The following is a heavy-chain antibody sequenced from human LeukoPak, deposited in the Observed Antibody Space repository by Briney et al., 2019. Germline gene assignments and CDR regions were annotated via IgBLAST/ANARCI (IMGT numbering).Heavy chain of an antibody. Sequence: GGSLRLSCAASGFTVSSNYMSWVRQAPGKGLEWVSVIYSGGSTYYADSVKGRFTISRHNSKNTLYLQMNSLRAEDTAVYYCAKRSPYYDSSGADDYWGQGTLVTVSS. D-gene: IGHD3-22*01. J-gene: IGHJ4*02. V-gene: IGHV3-53*01. CDR3: AKRSPYYDSSGADDY. CDR2: IYSGGST. CDR1: GFTVSSNY.